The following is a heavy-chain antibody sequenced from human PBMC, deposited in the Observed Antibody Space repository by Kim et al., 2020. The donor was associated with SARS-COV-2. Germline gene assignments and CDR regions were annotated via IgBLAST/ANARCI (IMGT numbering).Heavy chain of an antibody. Sequence: SETLSLTCAVSGGSISSSNWWSWVRQPPGKGLEWIGEIYHSGSTNYNPSLKSRVTISVDKSKNQFSLKLSSVTAADTAVYYCARVDWGYNWSPGDYWGQGTLVTVSS. CDR2: IYHSGST. CDR3: ARVDWGYNWSPGDY. J-gene: IGHJ4*02. V-gene: IGHV4-4*02. CDR1: GGSISSSNW. D-gene: IGHD1-20*01.